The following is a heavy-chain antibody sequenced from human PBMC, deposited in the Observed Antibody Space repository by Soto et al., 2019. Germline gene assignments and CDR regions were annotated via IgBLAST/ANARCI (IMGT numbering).Heavy chain of an antibody. CDR1: GGTFSSYA. J-gene: IGHJ4*02. CDR2: IIPIFGTA. V-gene: IGHV1-69*12. D-gene: IGHD5-12*01. CDR3: ARDVEMATINYFDY. Sequence: QVQLVQSGAEVKKPGSSVKVSCKASGGTFSSYAISWVRQAPGQGLEWMGGIIPIFGTANYAQKFQGRVTITADESTRTAYMELSSLRSEDTAVYYCARDVEMATINYFDYWGQGTLVTVSS.